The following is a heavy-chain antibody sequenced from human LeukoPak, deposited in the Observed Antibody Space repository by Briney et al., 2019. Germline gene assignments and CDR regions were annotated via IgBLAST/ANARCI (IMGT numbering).Heavy chain of an antibody. CDR2: IKQDGSEK. CDR3: ASLGN. J-gene: IGHJ4*02. V-gene: IGHV3-7*01. CDR1: GFTLSSYW. Sequence: EGSLRPSCAASGFTLSSYWMSWVRQAPGKGLEWVANIKQDGSEKYYVDSVKGRFTISRDNAKNSLYLQMNSLRAEDTAVYYCASLGNWGQGTLVTVSS. D-gene: IGHD1-1*01.